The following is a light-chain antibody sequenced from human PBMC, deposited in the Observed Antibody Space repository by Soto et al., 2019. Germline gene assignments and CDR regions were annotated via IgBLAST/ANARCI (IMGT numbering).Light chain of an antibody. CDR1: QGINDF. V-gene: IGKV1-16*02. J-gene: IGKJ4*01. CDR2: AAS. CDR3: QQYHSYPVT. Sequence: DIQMTQSPSSLSASVGDTVTITCRASQGINDFLAWFQQKPGKAPKSLISAASSLQSGVPSKFSGSVSDRDFTLTISSLQPEYSATYYCQQYHSYPVTFGGGTKVEIK.